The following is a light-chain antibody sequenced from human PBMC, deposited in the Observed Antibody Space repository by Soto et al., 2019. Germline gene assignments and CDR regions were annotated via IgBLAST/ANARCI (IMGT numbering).Light chain of an antibody. CDR2: DAS. Sequence: DIQMTQSPSTLSASVGDRVTITCRASQSISSWLAWYQQKPGKAPKLLIYDASSLESGVPSRFSGSGAGTEFTLTISSLQPDDFATYYCQQYNSYSLSSFGQGNKLEIK. V-gene: IGKV1-5*01. J-gene: IGKJ2*01. CDR1: QSISSW. CDR3: QQYNSYSLSS.